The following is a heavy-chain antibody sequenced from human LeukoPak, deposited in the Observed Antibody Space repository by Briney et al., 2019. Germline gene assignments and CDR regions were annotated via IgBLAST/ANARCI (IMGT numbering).Heavy chain of an antibody. Sequence: GGSLRLSCAASGFTFSDYYMSWIRQVPGKGLEWVSYISSSGSTIYYADSVKGRFTISRDNAKNSLYLQMNSLRAEDTAVYYCAREPTQPLRFGEFHPFDTWGQGTQVTVTS. CDR3: AREPTQPLRFGEFHPFDT. CDR2: ISSSGSTI. D-gene: IGHD3-10*01. CDR1: GFTFSDYY. V-gene: IGHV3-11*01. J-gene: IGHJ4*02.